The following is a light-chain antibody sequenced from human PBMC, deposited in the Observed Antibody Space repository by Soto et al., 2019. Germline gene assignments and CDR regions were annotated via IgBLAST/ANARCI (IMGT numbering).Light chain of an antibody. V-gene: IGKV1-12*01. Sequence: DIQMTQSPSSVSASVGDRVTITCRASQGISSWLAWYQQKPGKAPNLLIYSASSLHSGVPSRFSGSGSGTVFTLTISSLRPEDSATYFCQQANSLPLTFGGGTKVEIK. CDR2: SAS. CDR3: QQANSLPLT. CDR1: QGISSW. J-gene: IGKJ4*01.